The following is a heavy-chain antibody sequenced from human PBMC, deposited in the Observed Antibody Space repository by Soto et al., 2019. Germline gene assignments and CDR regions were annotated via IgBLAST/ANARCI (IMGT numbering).Heavy chain of an antibody. CDR2: INPSGGST. CDR1: GYTFTSYY. J-gene: IGHJ4*02. CDR3: ARGLIYDSSGYYFDY. D-gene: IGHD3-22*01. V-gene: IGHV1-46*01. Sequence: VSVKVSCKASGYTFTSYYMHWVRQAPGQGLEWMGIINPSGGSTRYAQKFQGRVTMTRDTSTSTVYMELSSLRSEDTAVYYCARGLIYDSSGYYFDYWGQGTLVTAPQ.